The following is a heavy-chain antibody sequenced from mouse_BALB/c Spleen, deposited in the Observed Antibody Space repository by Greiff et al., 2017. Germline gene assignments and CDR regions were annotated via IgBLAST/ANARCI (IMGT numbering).Heavy chain of an antibody. Sequence: DLVKPGASVKLSCKASGYTFTSYWINWIKQRPGQGLEWIGRIAPGSGSTYYNEMFKGKATLTVDTSSSTAYIQLSSLSSEDSAVYFCARDGSSAWFAYWGQGTLVTVSA. CDR1: GYTFTSYW. J-gene: IGHJ3*01. D-gene: IGHD1-1*01. V-gene: IGHV1S41*01. CDR2: IAPGSGST. CDR3: ARDGSSAWFAY.